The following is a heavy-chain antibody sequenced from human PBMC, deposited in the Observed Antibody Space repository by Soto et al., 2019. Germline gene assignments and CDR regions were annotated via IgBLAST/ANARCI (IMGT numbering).Heavy chain of an antibody. CDR1: GFTFSSYG. V-gene: IGHV3-30*18. J-gene: IGHJ3*02. CDR2: ISYDGSNK. Sequence: VQLVESGGGVVQPGRSLRLSCAASGFTFSSYGMHWVRQAPGKGLEWVAVISYDGSNKYYADSVKGRFTISRDNSTNTLYLQMNSLRAEDTAVYYCAKTREYGDYEYAFDIWGQGTMVTVSS. D-gene: IGHD4-17*01. CDR3: AKTREYGDYEYAFDI.